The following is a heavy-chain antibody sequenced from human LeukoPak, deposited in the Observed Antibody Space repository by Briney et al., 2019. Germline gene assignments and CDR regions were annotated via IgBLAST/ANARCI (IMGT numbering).Heavy chain of an antibody. D-gene: IGHD3-3*01. CDR2: IYHSGST. V-gene: IGHV4-38-2*02. CDR1: GYSISSGYY. J-gene: IGHJ4*02. Sequence: SETLSLTCTVSGYSISSGYYWGWIRQPPGKGLEWIASIYHSGSTYYNPSLKSRVTISVDTSKNQFSLKLSSVTAADTAVYYCAREARYYDFWSGSPGVFDYWGQGTLVTVSS. CDR3: AREARYYDFWSGSPGVFDY.